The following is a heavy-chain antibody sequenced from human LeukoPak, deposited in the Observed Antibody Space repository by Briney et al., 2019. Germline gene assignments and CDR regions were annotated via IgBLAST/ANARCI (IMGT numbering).Heavy chain of an antibody. CDR1: GFTFDDYG. J-gene: IGHJ4*02. D-gene: IGHD4-17*01. V-gene: IGHV3-20*04. Sequence: GGSLRLSCAASGFTFDDYGMSWVRQAPGKGLEWVSGINWNGGSTGYADSVKGRFTISRDNAKNSPYLQMNSLRAEDTALYYCARSLDYGDYPRYFDYWGQGTLVTVSS. CDR3: ARSLDYGDYPRYFDY. CDR2: INWNGGST.